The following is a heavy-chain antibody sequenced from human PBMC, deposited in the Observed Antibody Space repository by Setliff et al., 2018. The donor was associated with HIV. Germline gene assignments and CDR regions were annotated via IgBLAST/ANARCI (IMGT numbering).Heavy chain of an antibody. J-gene: IGHJ4*02. Sequence: ASVKVSCKASGYSFTGYYTHWVRQAPGQGLEWMGWINPNSGGTNYAQKFQGWVTMTRDTSIGTAYMELNNLKSDDTAVYYCARLVVVGDYFDYWGQGTQVTVSS. CDR2: INPNSGGT. CDR1: GYSFTGYY. D-gene: IGHD2-15*01. CDR3: ARLVVVGDYFDY. V-gene: IGHV1-2*04.